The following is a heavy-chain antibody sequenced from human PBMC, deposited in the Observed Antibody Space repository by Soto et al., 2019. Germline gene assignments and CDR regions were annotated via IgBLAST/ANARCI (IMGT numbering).Heavy chain of an antibody. Sequence: QVQLQESGPGLVKPSQTLSLTCTVSGASISSGDYYWSWIRQPPGKGLEWIGYIYYIGSTYYNPSLKSRVTISIDTSNNQFSLKLNSGTAADTAVYYCAREPSLTIDGFDIWGHGTMVIVSS. V-gene: IGHV4-30-4*01. CDR1: GASISSGDYY. CDR3: AREPSLTIDGFDI. J-gene: IGHJ3*02. CDR2: IYYIGST.